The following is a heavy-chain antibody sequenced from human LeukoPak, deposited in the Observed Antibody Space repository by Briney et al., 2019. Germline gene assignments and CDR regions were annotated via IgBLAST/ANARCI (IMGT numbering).Heavy chain of an antibody. CDR2: IDPSGGST. CDR3: ARDWGIQQWPPSYFDY. J-gene: IGHJ4*02. D-gene: IGHD5-18*01. Sequence: ASVTVSCKASGYTFTIYGISWVRQAPGQGLEWMGIIDPSGGSTTYAQKFQGRVTMTRDTSTSTVYMELTSLRSEDTAMYYCARDWGIQQWPPSYFDYWGQGTLVTVSS. CDR1: GYTFTIYG. V-gene: IGHV1-46*01.